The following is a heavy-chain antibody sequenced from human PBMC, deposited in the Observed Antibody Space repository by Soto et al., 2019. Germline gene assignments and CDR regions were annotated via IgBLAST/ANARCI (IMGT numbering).Heavy chain of an antibody. V-gene: IGHV3-48*01. CDR3: ARDQLYYNDISGRPLNAFDV. CDR1: GFTFSSDW. Sequence: GGSLRLSCAASGFTFSSDWMHWVRQAPGKGLEWVSRINIGSSNKNYADSVKGRFTISRDNAKNSLYLQMNSLRAEDTAVYYCARDQLYYNDISGRPLNAFDVWGQGTMVTVSS. D-gene: IGHD3-22*01. J-gene: IGHJ3*01. CDR2: INIGSSNK.